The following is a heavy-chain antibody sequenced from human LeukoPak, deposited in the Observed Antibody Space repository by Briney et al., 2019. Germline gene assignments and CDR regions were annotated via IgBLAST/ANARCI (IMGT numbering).Heavy chain of an antibody. V-gene: IGHV3-21*01. Sequence: PGGSLRLSCAASGFTFSSYSMNWVRQAPGKGLEWVSSISSSSSYIYYADSVKGRFTISRDNAKNSLYLQVNSLRAEDTAVYYCARVQRYTAMVRGAFDIWGQGTMVTVSS. CDR3: ARVQRYTAMVRGAFDI. D-gene: IGHD5-18*01. J-gene: IGHJ3*02. CDR2: ISSSSSYI. CDR1: GFTFSSYS.